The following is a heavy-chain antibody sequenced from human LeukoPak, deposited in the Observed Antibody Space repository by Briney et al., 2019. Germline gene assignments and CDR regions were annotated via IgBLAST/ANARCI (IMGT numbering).Heavy chain of an antibody. Sequence: PSETLSLTCTVSGGSISSGGYYWSWIRQPPGKGLEWIGYIYYSGTTYYNPSLKSRVTISVDTSKNQFSLKLSSVTAADTAVYYCARDDGSSGHFDYWGQGTLVTVSS. J-gene: IGHJ4*02. CDR1: GGSISSGGYY. CDR2: IYYSGTT. CDR3: ARDDGSSGHFDY. V-gene: IGHV4-30-4*01. D-gene: IGHD3-22*01.